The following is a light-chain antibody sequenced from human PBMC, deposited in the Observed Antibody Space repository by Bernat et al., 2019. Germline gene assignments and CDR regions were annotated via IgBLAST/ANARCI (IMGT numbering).Light chain of an antibody. V-gene: IGKV3-11*01. Sequence: EIVLTQSPATLSLSPGERATLSCRASQSVSSYLAWYQQKPGQAPRLLIYDASNRATGIPARFSGSGSGTDFTLTISSLEPEDFAVYYCQKRRNWPQQWTFGQGTKVESK. CDR1: QSVSSY. CDR2: DAS. CDR3: QKRRNWPQQWT. J-gene: IGKJ1*01.